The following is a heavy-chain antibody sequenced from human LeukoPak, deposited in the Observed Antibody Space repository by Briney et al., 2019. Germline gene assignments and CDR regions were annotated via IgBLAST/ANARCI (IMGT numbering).Heavy chain of an antibody. V-gene: IGHV4-59*01. J-gene: IGHJ4*02. D-gene: IGHD6-13*01. Sequence: PSETLSLTCTVSGDSLSDYFWSWIRQPPGKGLEWIGFMSNSGHTDSSPSLKSRVTISLDTSKSQFSLKLNSVTAADTAFYYCARVSVAGTGPDYWGQGTLVTVSS. CDR3: ARVSVAGTGPDY. CDR2: MSNSGHT. CDR1: GDSLSDYF.